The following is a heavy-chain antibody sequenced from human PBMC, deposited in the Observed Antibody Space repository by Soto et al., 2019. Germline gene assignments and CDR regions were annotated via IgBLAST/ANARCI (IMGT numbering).Heavy chain of an antibody. J-gene: IGHJ6*02. CDR3: ARDDILVIPGGSYNYGMDV. CDR1: GFTFSDYA. CDR2: VAYDGRSK. D-gene: IGHD2-2*01. Sequence: QVQLVESGGGVVQPGRSLRLSCAASGFTFSDYAMHWVRQAPGKGLEWVAVVAYDGRSKYYADSVKGRFTISRDNSRTTVYLQMNSLRDEDTAMYYCARDDILVIPGGSYNYGMDVWGHATTVTVSS. V-gene: IGHV3-30*04.